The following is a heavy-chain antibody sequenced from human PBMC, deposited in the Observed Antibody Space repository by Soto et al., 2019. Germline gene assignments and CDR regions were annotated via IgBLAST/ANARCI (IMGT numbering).Heavy chain of an antibody. V-gene: IGHV3-33*01. CDR3: ARGLTTVTNVYYYSYYGMDV. Sequence: PGGSLRLSCAASGFTFSSYGMHWVRQAPGKGLEWVAVIWYDGSNKYYADSVKGRFTISRDNSKNTLYLQMNSLRAEDTAVYYCARGLTTVTNVYYYSYYGMDVWGQGTTVTVSS. J-gene: IGHJ6*02. CDR2: IWYDGSNK. CDR1: GFTFSSYG. D-gene: IGHD4-4*01.